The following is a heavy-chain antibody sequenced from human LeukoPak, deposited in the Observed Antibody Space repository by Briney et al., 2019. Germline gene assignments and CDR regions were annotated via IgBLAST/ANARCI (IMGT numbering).Heavy chain of an antibody. D-gene: IGHD3-22*01. CDR3: AREYDSSGYAFDY. CDR1: GGTFSSYA. J-gene: IGHJ4*02. V-gene: IGHV1-69*05. Sequence: GASVKVSCKASGGTFSSYAISWVRQAPGQGLEWMGGIIPIFGTANYAQKFQGRVTITTDESTSTAYMELSGLRSEDTAVYYCAREYDSSGYAFDYWGQGTLVTVSS. CDR2: IIPIFGTA.